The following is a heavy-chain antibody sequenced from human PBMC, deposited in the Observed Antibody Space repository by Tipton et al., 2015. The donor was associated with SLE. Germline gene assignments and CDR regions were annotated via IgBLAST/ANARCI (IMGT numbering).Heavy chain of an antibody. D-gene: IGHD5-12*01. CDR2: IYYSGST. Sequence: LRLSCTVSGDSISSGGFYWTWIRQPPGKGLEWIGCIYYSGSTYYNPSLKSRVTISVDTSKNQFSLKLSSVTAADTAVYYCATLHSGYDYYDYGMDVWGQGTTVTVSS. CDR3: ATLHSGYDYYDYGMDV. V-gene: IGHV4-39*07. J-gene: IGHJ6*02. CDR1: GDSISSGGFY.